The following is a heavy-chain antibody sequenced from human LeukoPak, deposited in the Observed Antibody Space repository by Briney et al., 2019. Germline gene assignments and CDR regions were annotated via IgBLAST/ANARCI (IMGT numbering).Heavy chain of an antibody. CDR2: IYTSGRT. CDR3: ARHLGRFDP. CDR1: GGSISSYY. Sequence: SETLSLTCTVSGGSISSYYWSWIRQPPGKGLEWIGYIYTSGRTNYNPSLKSRVTISLDTSKNQFSLKLSSVTAADTAVYYCARHLGRFDPWGQGTLVTVSS. J-gene: IGHJ5*02. V-gene: IGHV4-4*09.